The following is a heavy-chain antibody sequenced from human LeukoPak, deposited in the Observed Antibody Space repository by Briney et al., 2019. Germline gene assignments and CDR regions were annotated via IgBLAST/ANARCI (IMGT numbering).Heavy chain of an antibody. CDR1: GFTFSSYS. CDR2: IRGKADNYAT. Sequence: PGGSLRLSCAASGFTFSSYSMNWVRQASGKGLEWVGRIRGKADNYATAYAASVQGRCTISRDDSQNTAYLQLNSLKTEDTAVYYCTQNNYWGQGALVTVSS. CDR3: TQNNY. V-gene: IGHV3-73*01. J-gene: IGHJ4*02.